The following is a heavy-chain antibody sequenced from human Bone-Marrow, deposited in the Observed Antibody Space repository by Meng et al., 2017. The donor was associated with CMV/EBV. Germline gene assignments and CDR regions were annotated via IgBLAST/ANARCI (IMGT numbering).Heavy chain of an antibody. J-gene: IGHJ4*02. CDR1: EFTFSNAW. V-gene: IGHV3-7*01. D-gene: IGHD1-1*01. CDR3: ARRPGYFDY. CDR2: IKQDGSEK. Sequence: GGSLRLSCAASEFTFSNAWMSWVRQAPGKGLEWVANIKQDGSEKYYVDSVKGRFTISRDNAKNSLYLQMNSLRAEDTAVYYCARRPGYFDYWGQGTLVTVSS.